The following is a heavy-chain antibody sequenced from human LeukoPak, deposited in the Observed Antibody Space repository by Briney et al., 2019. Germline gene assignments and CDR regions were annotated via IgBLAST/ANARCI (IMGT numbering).Heavy chain of an antibody. Sequence: SSETLSLTFAVYGGSFSGYYWSWIRQPPGKGLEWIGEINHSGSTNYNPSLKSRVTISVDTSKNQFSLKLSSVTAADTAVYYCATEPGYCSGGSCYGGWFDPWGQGTLVTVSS. J-gene: IGHJ5*02. V-gene: IGHV4-34*01. CDR2: INHSGST. CDR1: GGSFSGYY. D-gene: IGHD2-15*01. CDR3: ATEPGYCSGGSCYGGWFDP.